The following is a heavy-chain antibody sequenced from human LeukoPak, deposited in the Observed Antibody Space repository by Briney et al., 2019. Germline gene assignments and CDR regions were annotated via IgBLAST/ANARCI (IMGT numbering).Heavy chain of an antibody. D-gene: IGHD6-13*01. Sequence: GGSLRLSCAASGFTFSSYAMSWVRQAPGRGLEWVSTISGSGGTTYYADSVKGRFTISRDNSKNTLYLQMNSLRAEDTAVYYCAKGTGYGSSWYNDYWGQGTLVTVSS. CDR3: AKGTGYGSSWYNDY. CDR1: GFTFSSYA. CDR2: ISGSGGTT. J-gene: IGHJ4*02. V-gene: IGHV3-23*01.